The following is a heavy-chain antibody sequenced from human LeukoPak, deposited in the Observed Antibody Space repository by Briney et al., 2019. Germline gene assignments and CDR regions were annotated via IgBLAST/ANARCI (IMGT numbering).Heavy chain of an antibody. V-gene: IGHV4-59*01. D-gene: IGHD1-26*01. J-gene: IGHJ3*01. Sequence: PSETLSLTCSVSGASINGYFWNWVRQTPEKGLEWIGYVSHTGATTSNPTLKSRVSITIDTSKSQISLSMTSVTAADSALYYCARDRRGSYNTFDLWGPGTIVSVS. CDR1: GASINGYF. CDR2: VSHTGAT. CDR3: ARDRRGSYNTFDL.